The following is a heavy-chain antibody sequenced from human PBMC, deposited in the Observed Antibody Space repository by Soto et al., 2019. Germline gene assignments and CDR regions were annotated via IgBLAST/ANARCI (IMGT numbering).Heavy chain of an antibody. CDR3: AREGNLGRWLQPLDY. J-gene: IGHJ4*02. Sequence: QVQLQVSGPGLVKPSETLSLTCTVSGDSISSYSWCWIRQPPGKGLEWIGNIHYNGNTKYNPSLKSRVTMSADTSKNQFSLKLISVTAADTAVYYCAREGNLGRWLQPLDYWGQGTLVTVSS. CDR1: GDSISSYS. V-gene: IGHV4-59*01. D-gene: IGHD5-12*01. CDR2: IHYNGNT.